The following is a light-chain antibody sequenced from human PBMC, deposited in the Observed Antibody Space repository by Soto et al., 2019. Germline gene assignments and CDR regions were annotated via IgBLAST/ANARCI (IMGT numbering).Light chain of an antibody. CDR1: RYIRSD. Sequence: IQMTQSPSSLSASVGDRVTITCRASRYIRSDLSWYQQRPGQAPKVLIYTASSLQSGVPSRFSGSGSGTDFTLTISSLQPEDCAVYYCQQYNNWPPITFGQGTRLEIK. J-gene: IGKJ5*01. CDR2: TAS. CDR3: QQYNNWPPIT. V-gene: IGKV1-6*01.